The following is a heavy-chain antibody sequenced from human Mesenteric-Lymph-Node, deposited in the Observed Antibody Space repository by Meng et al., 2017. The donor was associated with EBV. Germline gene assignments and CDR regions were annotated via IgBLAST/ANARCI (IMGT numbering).Heavy chain of an antibody. Sequence: HGPPQQGGAGLLKPSETLSLPCAVYGGSFSGYYWTWIRQSPGKGLEWIGESNQSGSTSYNPSLKSRVTISVDTSQNQFSLKLSSVTAADTAVYYCARGKTVGRSPWFDPWGQGTLVTVSS. CDR1: GGSFSGYY. V-gene: IGHV4-34*01. D-gene: IGHD4-11*01. J-gene: IGHJ5*02. CDR2: SNQSGST. CDR3: ARGKTVGRSPWFDP.